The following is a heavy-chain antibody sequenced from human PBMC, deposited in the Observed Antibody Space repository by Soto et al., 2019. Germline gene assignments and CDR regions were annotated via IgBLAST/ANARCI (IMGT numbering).Heavy chain of an antibody. CDR1: GGSMSSFY. D-gene: IGHD3-22*01. CDR2: IYYSGIT. V-gene: IGHV4-59*08. CDR3: ARYYYDSSSPTRYLDY. Sequence: PSETLSLTCTVSGGSMSSFYWSWIRQPPGKGLEWIGYIYYSGITNYNPSLKSRVTISVDTSKNQFSLKLSSVTAADTAVYYCARYYYDSSSPTRYLDYWGQGTLVTVS. J-gene: IGHJ4*02.